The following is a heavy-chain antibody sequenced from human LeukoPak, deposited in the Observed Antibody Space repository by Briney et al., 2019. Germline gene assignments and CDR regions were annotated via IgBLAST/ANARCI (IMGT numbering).Heavy chain of an antibody. V-gene: IGHV3-48*04. CDR3: ARDRGYYSFDY. D-gene: IGHD3-22*01. Sequence: GGTLRLSCAASGFTFSSYGMSWVRQAPGKGLEWVSAISGSGSTIYYADSVKGRFTISRDNAKNSLYLQMNSLRAEDTAVYYCARDRGYYSFDYWGQGTLVTVSS. CDR2: ISGSGSTI. J-gene: IGHJ4*02. CDR1: GFTFSSYG.